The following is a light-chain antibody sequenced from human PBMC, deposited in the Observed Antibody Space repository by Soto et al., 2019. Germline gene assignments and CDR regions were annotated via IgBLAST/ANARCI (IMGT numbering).Light chain of an antibody. Sequence: QSALTQPPSASGSPGQSVTISCTGTSSDVGGYNYVSWYQQHPGKAPKLMIYEVSKRPSGVPDRFSGSKSGNTASLTVSGLQAEYEADYYCNSYAVSNNPSVFGTGTKLTVL. CDR3: NSYAVSNNPSV. V-gene: IGLV2-8*01. J-gene: IGLJ1*01. CDR2: EVS. CDR1: SSDVGGYNY.